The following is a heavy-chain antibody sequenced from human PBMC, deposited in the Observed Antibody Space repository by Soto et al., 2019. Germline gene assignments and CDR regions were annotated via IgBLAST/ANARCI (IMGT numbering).Heavy chain of an antibody. CDR3: ARGLFPSDAFDI. CDR2: INPNDGTT. J-gene: IGHJ3*02. CDR1: VYTFSNYY. Sequence: ASVKVSCKASVYTFSNYYMQWVRQAPGQGLEWMGIINPNDGTTSYALKFRGRVTMTRNTSISTAYMELSSLRSEDTAVYYCARGLFPSDAFDIWGQGTMVTVSS. V-gene: IGHV1-46*01.